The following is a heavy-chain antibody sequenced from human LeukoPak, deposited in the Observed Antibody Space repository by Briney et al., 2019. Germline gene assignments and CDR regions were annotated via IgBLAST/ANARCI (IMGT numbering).Heavy chain of an antibody. J-gene: IGHJ3*02. Sequence: GASVKVSCKASGSTFTSYGISWVRQAPGQGLEWMGWISSYNGNTNYAQKFQGRVTITADKSTSTAYMELSSLRSEDTAVYYCASRYCSGGSCYRLLRGDAFDIWGQGTMVTVSS. V-gene: IGHV1-18*01. D-gene: IGHD2-15*01. CDR2: ISSYNGNT. CDR1: GSTFTSYG. CDR3: ASRYCSGGSCYRLLRGDAFDI.